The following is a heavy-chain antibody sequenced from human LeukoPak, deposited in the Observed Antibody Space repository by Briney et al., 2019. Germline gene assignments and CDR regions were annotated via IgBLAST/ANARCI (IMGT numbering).Heavy chain of an antibody. CDR1: GGSIISSSYY. CDR2: IYFTGST. CDR3: ARRRAEGGSNGLYNWFDP. V-gene: IGHV4-61*05. J-gene: IGHJ5*02. Sequence: SETLSLTCTVSGGSIISSSYYWGWIRQPPGKGLEWIGYIYFTGSTRYNPSLESRVTISVDTSKNQFSLKLSSVTAADTAVYYCARRRAEGGSNGLYNWFDPWGQGTLVTVSS. D-gene: IGHD6-13*01.